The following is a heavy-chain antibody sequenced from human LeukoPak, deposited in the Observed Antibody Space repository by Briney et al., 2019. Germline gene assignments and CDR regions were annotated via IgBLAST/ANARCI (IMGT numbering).Heavy chain of an antibody. V-gene: IGHV3-7*01. D-gene: IGHD3-3*01. J-gene: IGHJ4*02. CDR3: ARVDTYYDFWSGYYPGYYFDY. Sequence: GGSLRLSCAASGFTFSSYWMSWVRQAPGKGLECVANIKQDGSEKYYVDSVKGRFTISRDNAKNSLYLQMNSLRAEDTAVYYCARVDTYYDFWSGYYPGYYFDYWGQGTLVTVSS. CDR2: IKQDGSEK. CDR1: GFTFSSYW.